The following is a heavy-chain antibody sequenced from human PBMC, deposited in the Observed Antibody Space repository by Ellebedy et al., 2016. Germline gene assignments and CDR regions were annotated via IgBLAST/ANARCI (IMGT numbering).Heavy chain of an antibody. V-gene: IGHV3-11*01. CDR2: IGSSGSPI. J-gene: IGHJ5*02. D-gene: IGHD6-13*01. CDR1: GLSISGHF. Sequence: GESLKISCAASGLSISGHFMSWFRQAPGKGLECVSYIGSSGSPIFYADSVKGRFTISRDNAKNSLSLQMNSLTAEDTAFYYCARDLRQYSSSWHPWGQGSLVTVSS. CDR3: ARDLRQYSSSWHP.